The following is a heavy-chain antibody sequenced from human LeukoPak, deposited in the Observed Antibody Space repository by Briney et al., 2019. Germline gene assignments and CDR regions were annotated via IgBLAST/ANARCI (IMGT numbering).Heavy chain of an antibody. Sequence: ASVKGSCKASGYTFTSYYMHWVRQAPGQGLEWMGIINPSGGSTSYAQKFQGRVTMTRDTSTSTVYMELSSLRSEDTAVYYCAIQPLHDYVESDYWGQGTLVTVSS. J-gene: IGHJ4*02. CDR1: GYTFTSYY. V-gene: IGHV1-46*01. CDR2: INPSGGST. D-gene: IGHD4-17*01. CDR3: AIQPLHDYVESDY.